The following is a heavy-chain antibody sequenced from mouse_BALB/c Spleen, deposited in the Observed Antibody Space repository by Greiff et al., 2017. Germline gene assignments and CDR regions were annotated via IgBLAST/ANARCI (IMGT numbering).Heavy chain of an antibody. CDR2: IDPANGNT. CDR3: ARGGNYVWFAY. V-gene: IGHV14-3*02. J-gene: IGHJ3*01. Sequence: DVKLVESGAELVKPGASVKLSCTASGFNIKDTYMHWVKQRPEQGLEWIGRIDPANGNTKYDPKFQGKATITADTSSNTAYLQLSSLTSEDTAVYYCARGGNYVWFAYWGQGTLVTVSA. CDR1: GFNIKDTY. D-gene: IGHD2-1*01.